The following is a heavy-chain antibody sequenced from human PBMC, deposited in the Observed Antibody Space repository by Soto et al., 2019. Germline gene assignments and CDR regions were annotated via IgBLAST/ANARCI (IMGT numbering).Heavy chain of an antibody. V-gene: IGHV4-61*01. D-gene: IGHD1-20*01. CDR2: IYYSGIT. CDR1: DGYIISSSYY. Sequence: TSTVADGYIISSSYYRSMIKQPPGKGLEWIGNIYYSGITNYNPSLKSRVTISVDTSKNQFSLKLSSVTAADTAVYYCARYKSNYYYGMDVWGQGTTVTVSS. CDR3: ARYKSNYYYGMDV. J-gene: IGHJ6*02.